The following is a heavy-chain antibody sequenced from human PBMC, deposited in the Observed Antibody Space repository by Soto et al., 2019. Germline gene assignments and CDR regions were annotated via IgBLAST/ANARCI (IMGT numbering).Heavy chain of an antibody. V-gene: IGHV3-21*06. CDR2: ISSTSNYI. Sequence: GGSLRLSCAASGFSFSTYTMNWVRQAPGKGLEWVSSISSTSNYIYYADSVKGRFTISRDNAKNSLYLQLNSLRAEDTAVYYCAREKYYGSGSYSHWGQGT. CDR1: GFSFSTYT. D-gene: IGHD3-10*01. CDR3: AREKYYGSGSYSH. J-gene: IGHJ4*02.